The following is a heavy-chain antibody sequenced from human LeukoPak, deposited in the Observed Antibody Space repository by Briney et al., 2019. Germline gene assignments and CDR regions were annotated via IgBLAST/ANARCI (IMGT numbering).Heavy chain of an antibody. J-gene: IGHJ6*02. CDR2: IYSGGST. CDR1: GFTVSSNY. Sequence: PGGSLRLSCAASGFTVSSNYMSWVRQAPGKGLEWASVIYSGGSTYYADSVKGRFTISRDNSKNTLYLQMNSLRAEDTAVYYCARDYYYYGMDVWGQGTTVTVSS. CDR3: ARDYYYYGMDV. V-gene: IGHV3-66*01.